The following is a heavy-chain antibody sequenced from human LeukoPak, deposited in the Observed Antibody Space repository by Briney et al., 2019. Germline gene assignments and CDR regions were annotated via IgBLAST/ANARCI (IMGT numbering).Heavy chain of an antibody. D-gene: IGHD2-2*01. CDR2: ISGSGGST. Sequence: PGGSLRLSCAASGFTFSSYAMSWVRQAPGKGLEWVSAISGSGGSTYYADSVKGRFTISRDNSKNTLYLQMNSLRAEDTAVYYCAKFDLSVVVPAATPFDYWGQGTLVTVSS. CDR3: AKFDLSVVVPAATPFDY. CDR1: GFTFSSYA. J-gene: IGHJ4*02. V-gene: IGHV3-23*01.